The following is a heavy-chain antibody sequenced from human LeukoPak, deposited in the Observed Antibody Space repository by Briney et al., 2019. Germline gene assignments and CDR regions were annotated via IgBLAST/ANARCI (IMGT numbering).Heavy chain of an antibody. CDR3: ARLESGVLGDPYYYDSTGYYYRGYFDS. J-gene: IGHJ4*02. D-gene: IGHD3-22*01. CDR2: IYDSGST. V-gene: IGHV4-59*08. CDR1: GGSISSYY. Sequence: PSGTLSLTCTVSGGSISSYYWSWIRQSPGKGLEWIGYIYDSGSTKYNPSLKSRVTMSPDMSKNQFSLKLSSVTAADTAVYYCARLESGVLGDPYYYDSTGYYYRGYFDSWGQGTLVTVSS.